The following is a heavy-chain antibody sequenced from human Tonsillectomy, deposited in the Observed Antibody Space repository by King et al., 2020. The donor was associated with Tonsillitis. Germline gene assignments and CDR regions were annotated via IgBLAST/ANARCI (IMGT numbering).Heavy chain of an antibody. CDR1: GYTFTSYG. D-gene: IGHD3-16*01. CDR2: ISAYNGNT. Sequence: VQLVESGAEVKKPGASVKVSCKASGYTFTSYGISWVRQAPGHGLEWMGWISAYNGNTNYAQKVQGRVTVTTDTSTSTAYMELRSLRSDDTAVYYCARDRLGVSRSQGQGINGGMDVWGQGTTVTVSS. CDR3: ARDRLGVSRSQGQGINGGMDV. V-gene: IGHV1-18*04. J-gene: IGHJ6*02.